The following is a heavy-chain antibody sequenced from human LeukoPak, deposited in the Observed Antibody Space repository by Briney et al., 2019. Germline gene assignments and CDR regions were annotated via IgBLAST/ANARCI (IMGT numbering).Heavy chain of an antibody. D-gene: IGHD4-17*01. CDR2: VYSSGST. V-gene: IGHV4-4*07. CDR3: ARVPISTTARGYFDY. J-gene: IGHJ4*02. Sequence: PSDTLSLTCTVSGGAISGYYWSWIRQPAGKGLEWLGRVYSSGSTTYNPSLNSRVTISVDTSKNKFSLKLSSVTAADTAVYYCARVPISTTARGYFDYWGQGTLVTVSS. CDR1: GGAISGYY.